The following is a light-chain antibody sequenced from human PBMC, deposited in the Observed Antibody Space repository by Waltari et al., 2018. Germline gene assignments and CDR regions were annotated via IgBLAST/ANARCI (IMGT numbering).Light chain of an antibody. CDR3: ATWDDSLNGRV. CDR2: AHY. V-gene: IGLV1-44*01. J-gene: IGLJ3*02. Sequence: QSVLTQPPLASGTPGQRVTISCSGNSSNIGINTVTWYQQLPGTAPKLLIYAHYHRPSGVPDRFSASKSDTSASLAISGLQSEDEADYFCATWDDSLNGRVFGGGTKLAVL. CDR1: SSNIGINT.